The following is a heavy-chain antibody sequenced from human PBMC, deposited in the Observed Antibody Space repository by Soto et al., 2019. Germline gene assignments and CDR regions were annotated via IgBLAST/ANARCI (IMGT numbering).Heavy chain of an antibody. Sequence: SVKVSCKASGGTVSSYAITWVRQAPGKGLEWMGVFIPIFVSAHYAPKFQGRITITADESTSTAYMELSGLTSEDTAIYYCARDVSSDTTGFRGYDLWGQGTQFTVSS. J-gene: IGHJ4*02. CDR2: FIPIFVSA. CDR1: GGTVSSYA. D-gene: IGHD3-10*01. CDR3: ARDVSSDTTGFRGYDL. V-gene: IGHV1-69*13.